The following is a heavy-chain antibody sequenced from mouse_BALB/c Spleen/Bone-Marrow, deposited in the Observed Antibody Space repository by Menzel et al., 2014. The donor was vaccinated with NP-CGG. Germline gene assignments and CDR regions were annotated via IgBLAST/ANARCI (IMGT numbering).Heavy chain of an antibody. CDR2: ISSGSSTI. Sequence: EVQLVESGGGLVQPGGSRKLSCAASGFTFSSFGMHWVRQAPEKGLEWVAYISSGSSTIYYADTVKGRFTISRDNPKNTLFLQMTSLRSEDTAMYYCARGGNFAWFAYWCQGTLVTVSA. V-gene: IGHV5-17*02. CDR3: ARGGNFAWFAY. J-gene: IGHJ3*01. D-gene: IGHD2-1*01. CDR1: GFTFSSFG.